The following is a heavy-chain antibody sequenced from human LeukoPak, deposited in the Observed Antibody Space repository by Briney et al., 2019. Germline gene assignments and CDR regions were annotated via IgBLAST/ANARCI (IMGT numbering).Heavy chain of an antibody. CDR2: ISYDGSNK. D-gene: IGHD2-2*01. CDR1: GYTFSSYG. CDR3: AKDRRYQLLYWFDP. V-gene: IGHV3-30*18. J-gene: IGHJ5*02. Sequence: GGSLRLSCAASGYTFSSYGMHWVRQAPGKGLEWVAVISYDGSNKYYADSVKGRFTISRDNSKNTLYLQMNSLRAEDTAVYYCAKDRRYQLLYWFDPWDQGTLVTVSS.